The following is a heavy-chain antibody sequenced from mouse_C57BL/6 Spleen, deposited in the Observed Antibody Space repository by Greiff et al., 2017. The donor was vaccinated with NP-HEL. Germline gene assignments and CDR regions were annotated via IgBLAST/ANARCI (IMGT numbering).Heavy chain of an antibody. J-gene: IGHJ3*01. CDR3: VRQGYYGNYLGWFAY. V-gene: IGHV10-1*01. CDR2: IRSKSNNYAT. Sequence: EVKLQESGGGLVQPKGSLKLSCAASGFSFNTYAMNWVRQAPGKGLEWVARIRSKSNNYATYYADSVKDRFTISRDDSESMLYLQMNNLKTEDTAMYYCVRQGYYGNYLGWFAYWGQGTLVTVSA. D-gene: IGHD2-1*01. CDR1: GFSFNTYA.